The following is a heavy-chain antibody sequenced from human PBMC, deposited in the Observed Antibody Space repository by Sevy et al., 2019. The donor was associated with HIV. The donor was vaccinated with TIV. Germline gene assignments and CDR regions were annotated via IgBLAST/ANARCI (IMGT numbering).Heavy chain of an antibody. Sequence: GESLKISCAASGFTFSSYDMHWVRQAPGKGLECVAVISYDGSNKYYADSVKGRFTISGDNSKNTLFLHMNSQGAEDTGVYYCAKGEKNFWDSEDYYYVMDVWGPGTTVTVSS. CDR1: GFTFSSYD. CDR3: AKGEKNFWDSEDYYYVMDV. D-gene: IGHD3-3*01. J-gene: IGHJ6*02. CDR2: ISYDGSNK. V-gene: IGHV3-30*18.